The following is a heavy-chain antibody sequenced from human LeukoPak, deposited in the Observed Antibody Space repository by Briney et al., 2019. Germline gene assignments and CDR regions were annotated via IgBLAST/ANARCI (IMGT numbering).Heavy chain of an antibody. J-gene: IGHJ3*02. Sequence: ASVKVSCKASGYSFSGYYVHWVRQAPGQGLEWMAWINPKSGVTNYAKEFQGRVTMTRDTSISTVYMELSRLRSEDTAVYYCARVVDAFDNWGQGTMVTVSS. CDR1: GYSFSGYY. CDR2: INPKSGVT. CDR3: ARVVDAFDN. D-gene: IGHD2-21*01. V-gene: IGHV1-2*02.